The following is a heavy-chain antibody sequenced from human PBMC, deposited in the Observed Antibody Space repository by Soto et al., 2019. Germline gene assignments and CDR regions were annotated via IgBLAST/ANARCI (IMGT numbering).Heavy chain of an antibody. Sequence: TLSLTGAVSCGSRSRGCFACSWIRQTPGKGLEWIGYIYHSGSTYYNPSLKSRVTISVDRSKNQFSLKLSSVTAADTAVYYCARLHGYCISTSCYGYYGMDVWGHRTTVTVSS. D-gene: IGHD2-2*01. J-gene: IGHJ6*02. V-gene: IGHV4-30-2*01. CDR2: IYHSGST. CDR3: ARLHGYCISTSCYGYYGMDV. CDR1: CGSRSRGCFA.